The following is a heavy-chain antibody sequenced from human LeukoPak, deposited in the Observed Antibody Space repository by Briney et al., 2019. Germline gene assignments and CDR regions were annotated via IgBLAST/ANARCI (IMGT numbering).Heavy chain of an antibody. D-gene: IGHD3-16*01. CDR2: FYYSGTT. CDR1: GGSINSYY. Sequence: SETLSLTCTVSGGSINSYYWSWIRQPPGMGLEWIGYFYYSGTTNYNPSLKSRVTISVDTSQNQFSLKLSSVTAADTAVYYCAKSAGGYYYCMDVWGKGTTVTISS. CDR3: AKSAGGYYYCMDV. J-gene: IGHJ6*03. V-gene: IGHV4-59*01.